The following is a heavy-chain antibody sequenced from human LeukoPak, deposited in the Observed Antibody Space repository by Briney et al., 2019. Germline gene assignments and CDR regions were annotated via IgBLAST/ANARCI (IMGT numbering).Heavy chain of an antibody. CDR2: ISSSSSYI. Sequence: GGSLRLSCAASGFTFSSYSMNWVRQAPGKGLEWVSSISSSSSYIYYADSVKGRFTISRDNAKNSLYLQMNSLRAEGTAVYYCARELEIAAAGSFDYWGQGTLVTVSS. CDR1: GFTFSSYS. V-gene: IGHV3-21*01. CDR3: ARELEIAAAGSFDY. J-gene: IGHJ4*02. D-gene: IGHD6-13*01.